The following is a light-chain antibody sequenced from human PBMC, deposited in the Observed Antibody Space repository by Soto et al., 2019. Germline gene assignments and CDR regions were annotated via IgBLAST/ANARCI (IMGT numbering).Light chain of an antibody. J-gene: IGKJ1*01. Sequence: EIVLTQSPGTLSLSLGERATLSCRASQSVSNNYLAWYQQKPGQAPRLLIYGASNRATGIPDRFSGSGFGTDFTLTISRLEPEDFAVYYCQQYGSSGTFGQGTKVDIK. V-gene: IGKV3-20*01. CDR1: QSVSNNY. CDR3: QQYGSSGT. CDR2: GAS.